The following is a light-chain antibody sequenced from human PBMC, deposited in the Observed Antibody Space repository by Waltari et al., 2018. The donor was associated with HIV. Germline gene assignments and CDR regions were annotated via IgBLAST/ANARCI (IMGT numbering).Light chain of an antibody. CDR3: ATWDDNLKGL. CDR1: SSNIGNNF. CDR2: AST. Sequence: QSVLTQPPSVSGAPGQRVTISCSGGSSNIGNNFVNWYQQFPGTAPNLLIYASTQRPSGVPDRFSGSQSGSSASLAISGLQSEDEADYYCATWDDNLKGLFGGGTKLTV. J-gene: IGLJ2*01. V-gene: IGLV1-44*01.